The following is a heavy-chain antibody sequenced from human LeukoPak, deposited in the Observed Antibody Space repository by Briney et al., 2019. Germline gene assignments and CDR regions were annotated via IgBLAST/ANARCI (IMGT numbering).Heavy chain of an antibody. CDR1: GGSISSSNPY. CDR3: ARNDYSNVYFDY. J-gene: IGHJ4*02. CDR2: IYYSGST. V-gene: IGHV4-39*01. D-gene: IGHD4-11*01. Sequence: SETLSLTCAVSGGSISSSNPYWGWIRQPPGKGLEWIGSIYYSGSTYYNPSLKSRVTISVDTSKNQFSLKLSSVTAADTAVYHCARNDYSNVYFDYWGQGTLVTASS.